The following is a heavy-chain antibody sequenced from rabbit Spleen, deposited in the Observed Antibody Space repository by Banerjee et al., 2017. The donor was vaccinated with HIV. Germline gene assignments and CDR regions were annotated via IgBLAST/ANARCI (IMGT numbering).Heavy chain of an antibody. CDR3: ARDLTNIIGWNFGW. Sequence: QEQLVESGGGLVQPGGSLKLSCKASGFDFSSYGMSWVRQAPGKGLEWIGYIDTSDGDTDYANWPKGRFTISKASSTTVTLQMTSLTAADTATYFCARDLTNIIGWNFGWWGQGTLVTVS. J-gene: IGHJ4*01. CDR1: GFDFSSYG. D-gene: IGHD1-1*01. V-gene: IGHV1S45*01. CDR2: IDTSDGDT.